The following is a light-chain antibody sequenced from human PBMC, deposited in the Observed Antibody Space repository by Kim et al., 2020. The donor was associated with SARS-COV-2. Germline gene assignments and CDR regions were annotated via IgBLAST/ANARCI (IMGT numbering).Light chain of an antibody. CDR1: SSAVGGYDY. V-gene: IGLV2-14*03. CDR2: GVT. CDR3: FSHTNTDTGV. Sequence: GQSITIPCSGTSSAVGGYDYVSWYQQHPDKAPKLIIYGVTKRPSGVSDRFSGSKSGNTASLTISGLQAEDEADYYCFSHTNTDTGVFGGGTQLTVL. J-gene: IGLJ3*02.